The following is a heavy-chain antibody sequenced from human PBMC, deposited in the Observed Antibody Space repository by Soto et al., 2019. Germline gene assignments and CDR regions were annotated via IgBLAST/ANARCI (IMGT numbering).Heavy chain of an antibody. V-gene: IGHV4-39*01. CDR3: ARLKVVVVAAPNFDY. Sequence: SETLSLTCTVSGGSISSSSYYWGWIRQPPGKGLEWIGSINYSGSTYYNPSLKSRVTISVDTSKNQFSLKLSSVTAADTAVYYCARLKVVVVAAPNFDYWGQGTLVTVSS. D-gene: IGHD2-15*01. CDR2: INYSGST. CDR1: GGSISSSSYY. J-gene: IGHJ4*02.